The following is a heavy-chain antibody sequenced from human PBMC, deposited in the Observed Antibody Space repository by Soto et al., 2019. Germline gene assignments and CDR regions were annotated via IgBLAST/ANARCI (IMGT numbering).Heavy chain of an antibody. J-gene: IGHJ4*02. CDR1: GFTFNTYF. Sequence: HVQLLQSGGELKKPGALVKVSCNTSGFTFNTYFISWVRQAPEQGFEWMGWISPYNGNTKYGEKFQGRVTMTTDTITRTAYIELTTLRIDDTAVYYCTKDPSNSFDYWGQGTLVTVSS. CDR3: TKDPSNSFDY. CDR2: ISPYNGNT. V-gene: IGHV1-18*01. D-gene: IGHD4-4*01.